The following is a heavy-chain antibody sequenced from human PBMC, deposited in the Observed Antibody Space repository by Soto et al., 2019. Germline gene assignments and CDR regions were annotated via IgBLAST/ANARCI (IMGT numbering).Heavy chain of an antibody. J-gene: IGHJ6*02. CDR3: ARTYCSSASCYGLYYFGMDV. V-gene: IGHV3-48*03. CDR1: GFTFSSYE. D-gene: IGHD2-2*01. CDR2: ISSSGSTI. Sequence: GESLKISCAASGFTFSSYEMNWVRQAPGKGLEWVSYISSSGSTIYYADSVKGRFTISRDNAKNSLYLQMNSLRAEDTAVYYCARTYCSSASCYGLYYFGMDVWGQGTTVTVSS.